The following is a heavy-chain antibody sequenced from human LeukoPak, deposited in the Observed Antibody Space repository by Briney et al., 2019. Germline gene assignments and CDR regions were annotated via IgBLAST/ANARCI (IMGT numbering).Heavy chain of an antibody. D-gene: IGHD2-2*01. J-gene: IGHJ4*02. Sequence: GASVKVSCKASGYTFTGYYMHWVRQAPGQGLEWMGWINPNSGGTNYAQKFQGRVTMTRDTSISTAYMELSRLRSDDTAVYYCARGAHIVVVPAASHDYWGQGTLVTVSS. V-gene: IGHV1-2*02. CDR1: GYTFTGYY. CDR2: INPNSGGT. CDR3: ARGAHIVVVPAASHDY.